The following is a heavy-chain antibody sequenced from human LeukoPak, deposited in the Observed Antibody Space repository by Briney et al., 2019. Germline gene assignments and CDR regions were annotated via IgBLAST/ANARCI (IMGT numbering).Heavy chain of an antibody. CDR3: ARVGDGYFDWLSYPDY. CDR1: GFTFSSYE. CDR2: FSSSGSTI. V-gene: IGHV3-48*03. Sequence: PGGSLRLSCAASGFTFSSYEMNWVRQAPGRGRGGVPYFSSSGSTIYYADSVKGRFTISRDNAKNSLYLQMNSLRAEDTAVYYCARVGDGYFDWLSYPDYWGQGTLVTVSS. J-gene: IGHJ4*02. D-gene: IGHD3-9*01.